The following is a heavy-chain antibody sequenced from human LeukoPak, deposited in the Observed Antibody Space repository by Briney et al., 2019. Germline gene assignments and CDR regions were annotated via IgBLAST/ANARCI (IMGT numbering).Heavy chain of an antibody. Sequence: GGSLRLTCAASGFTFNSYAVSWVRQAPLERLQWVSGISDSGGNTYYADSVRGRFTISRDNSKNTLYLQMNSLRAEDTAVYYCARHRSSWLIDYWGQGTLVTVSS. D-gene: IGHD6-6*01. CDR1: GFTFNSYA. CDR2: ISDSGGNT. V-gene: IGHV3-23*01. J-gene: IGHJ4*02. CDR3: ARHRSSWLIDY.